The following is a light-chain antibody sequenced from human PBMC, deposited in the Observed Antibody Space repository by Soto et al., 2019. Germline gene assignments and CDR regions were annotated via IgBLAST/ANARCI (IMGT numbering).Light chain of an antibody. V-gene: IGLV2-23*01. J-gene: IGLJ1*01. CDR1: SSDVGTYNL. Sequence: QSPLTQPAPAPGPHGQSISLSCTGTSSDVGTYNLVSWYQQHPGKAPKLLISEGGKRPSGVSDRFSGSKSGNTASLTISGLQAEDEADYYCCSFAAGNTYVFGTGTKVTVL. CDR3: CSFAAGNTYV. CDR2: EGG.